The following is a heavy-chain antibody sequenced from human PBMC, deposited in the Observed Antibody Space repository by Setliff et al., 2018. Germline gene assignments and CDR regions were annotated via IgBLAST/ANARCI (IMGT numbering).Heavy chain of an antibody. CDR3: ARYRNYFDSSGQTQYYFDY. D-gene: IGHD3-22*01. CDR1: GGSISSGSNY. Sequence: SETLSLTCIVSGGSISSGSNYWSWIRQPAGRGLEWIGHIDPSGNTNYHPSLKSRVTISGDTSKNQFSLNLNSVTAADTAVYYCARYRNYFDSSGQTQYYFDYWGQGTLVTVSS. V-gene: IGHV4-61*10. CDR2: IDPSGNT. J-gene: IGHJ4*02.